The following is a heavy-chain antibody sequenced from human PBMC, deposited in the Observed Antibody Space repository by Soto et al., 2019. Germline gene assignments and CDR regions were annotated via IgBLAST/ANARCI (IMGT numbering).Heavy chain of an antibody. V-gene: IGHV3-21*01. D-gene: IGHD3-22*01. Sequence: GSLRLSCAASGFTFSSYSMNWVRQAPGKGLEWVSSISSSSSYIYYADSVKGRFTISRDNAKNSLYLQMNSLRAEDTAVYYCARDRQGYYDSSGYYASGYYYGMDVWGQGTTVTVSS. CDR2: ISSSSSYI. CDR3: ARDRQGYYDSSGYYASGYYYGMDV. CDR1: GFTFSSYS. J-gene: IGHJ6*02.